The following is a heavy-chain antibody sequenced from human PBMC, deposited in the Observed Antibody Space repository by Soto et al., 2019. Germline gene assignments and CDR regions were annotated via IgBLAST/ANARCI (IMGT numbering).Heavy chain of an antibody. CDR1: GGSFSGYY. CDR3: ARGQTDKNDIVVVPAATSPRGQLVWYDY. D-gene: IGHD2-2*01. J-gene: IGHJ4*02. CDR2: INHSGST. V-gene: IGHV4-34*01. Sequence: SETLSLTCAVYGGSFSGYYWSWIRQPPGKGLEWIGEINHSGSTNYNPSLKSRGTISVDKSKNQFSLKLSSVTAADTAVYYCARGQTDKNDIVVVPAATSPRGQLVWYDYWGQGTLVTVSS.